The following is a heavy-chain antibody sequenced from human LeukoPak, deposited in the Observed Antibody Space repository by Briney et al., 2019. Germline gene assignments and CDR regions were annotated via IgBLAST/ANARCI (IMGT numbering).Heavy chain of an antibody. CDR2: INPNSGGT. Sequence: ASVKVSCKASGYTFTGYYMHWVRQAPGQGLEWVGWINPNSGGTSYAQKFQGRVTMTRDTSISTAYMELSRLRSDDTAVYYCARHASGYDYENNWFDPWGQGTWSPSPQ. D-gene: IGHD5-12*01. CDR1: GYTFTGYY. CDR3: ARHASGYDYENNWFDP. V-gene: IGHV1-2*02. J-gene: IGHJ5*02.